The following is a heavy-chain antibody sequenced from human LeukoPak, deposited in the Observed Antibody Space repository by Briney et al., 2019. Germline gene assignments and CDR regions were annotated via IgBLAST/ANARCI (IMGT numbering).Heavy chain of an antibody. CDR2: TNPIFGTA. V-gene: IGHV1-69*13. J-gene: IGHJ3*02. CDR1: GGTFSSYA. CDR3: ARDSSSHHHNSGAFDI. D-gene: IGHD1-26*01. Sequence: ASVTVSCKASGGTFSSYAISWVRQAPGQGLEWMGGTNPIFGTANYAQKFQGRVTITADESTSTAYMELSSLRSEDTAVYYCARDSSSHHHNSGAFDIWGQGTMVTVSS.